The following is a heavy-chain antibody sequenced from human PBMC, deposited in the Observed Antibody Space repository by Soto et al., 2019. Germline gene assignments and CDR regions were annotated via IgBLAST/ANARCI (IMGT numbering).Heavy chain of an antibody. V-gene: IGHV4-31*03. D-gene: IGHD3-16*01. CDR3: TRGLDWAKLGY. CDR2: LDNSGTI. Sequence: QVQLQESGPGLVKPSQTLSLTCIVSGGSTTSGDYYRGWIRQYPGKGLQRIVSLDNSGTIYYDPTLRSRATMSVDTSNFQFSLKLCSVTAADTAVYYCTRGLDWAKLGYWGQGTLVTVSS. J-gene: IGHJ4*02. CDR1: GGSTTSGDYY.